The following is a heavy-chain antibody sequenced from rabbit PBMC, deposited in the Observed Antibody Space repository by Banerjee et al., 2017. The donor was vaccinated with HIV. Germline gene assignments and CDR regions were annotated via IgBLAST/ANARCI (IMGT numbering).Heavy chain of an antibody. V-gene: IGHV1S45*01. CDR2: IYAGSSGSA. D-gene: IGHD1-1*01. CDR1: GFSFSNKYV. CDR3: ARHETGTSGWNLAL. J-gene: IGHJ4*01. Sequence: EQLEESGGDLVKPEGSLTLTCTASGFSFSNKYVMCWVRQAPGKGLEWIACIYAGSSGSAMYASWAKGRFTISKTSSTTVTLQMTSLTAADTATYFCARHETGTSGWNLALWGPGTLVTDS.